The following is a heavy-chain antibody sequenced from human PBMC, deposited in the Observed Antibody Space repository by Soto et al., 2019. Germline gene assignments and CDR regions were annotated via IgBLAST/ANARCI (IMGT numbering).Heavy chain of an antibody. V-gene: IGHV4-59*01. Sequence: PSETLSLTCTVSGGSISIYYWSWIRHPPGKGLEWIGYIYYSGSTNYNPSLKSRVTISVDTSKNQFSLKLSSVTAADTAVYYCARNYYDSSGSGFDNWFDPWGQGTLVTVSS. J-gene: IGHJ5*02. D-gene: IGHD3-22*01. CDR2: IYYSGST. CDR3: ARNYYDSSGSGFDNWFDP. CDR1: GGSISIYY.